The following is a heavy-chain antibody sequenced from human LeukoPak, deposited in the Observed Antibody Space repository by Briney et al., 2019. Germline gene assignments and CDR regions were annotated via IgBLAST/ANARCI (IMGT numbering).Heavy chain of an antibody. D-gene: IGHD3-22*01. V-gene: IGHV3-23*01. CDR1: RFTFGNYV. Sequence: WGSLRLSCAASRFTFGNYVMNWLRQAPGKELEWVLGISSSGDSTYYADSVKVRFTISRDFSKNTVFLHMNSLRAEDTAMYYCARGDDSGYYDYFDYWGQGALVTVSS. CDR2: ISSSGDST. J-gene: IGHJ4*02. CDR3: ARGDDSGYYDYFDY.